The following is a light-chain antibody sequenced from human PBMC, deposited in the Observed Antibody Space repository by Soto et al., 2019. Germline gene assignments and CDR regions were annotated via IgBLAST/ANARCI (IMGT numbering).Light chain of an antibody. J-gene: IGLJ1*01. CDR2: KVT. Sequence: QSALTQPPSASGSPGQSVAISCTGTSSDVGGYKYVSWFQQHPGKAPRLLIYKVTKRPSGVPDRFSGSMSGNTASLTVSGLRAEDEADYYCSSYAGSNYVFGPGTKLTVL. V-gene: IGLV2-8*01. CDR1: SSDVGGYKY. CDR3: SSYAGSNYV.